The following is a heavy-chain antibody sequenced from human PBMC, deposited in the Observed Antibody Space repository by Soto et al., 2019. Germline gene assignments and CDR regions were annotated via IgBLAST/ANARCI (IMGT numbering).Heavy chain of an antibody. V-gene: IGHV4-61*01. CDR3: ARSGGGSGWL. CDR2: ICHSGRT. J-gene: IGHJ4*02. CDR1: GDSVSSGSKC. Sequence: SETLSLTCTVSGDSVSSGSKCWSWIRQPPGKALEWIAYICHSGRTNYNPSLKSRVTISRDTSRNQFSLKMTSVTADDTAVYYCARSGGGSGWLGGQGTLVPASS. D-gene: IGHD6-19*01.